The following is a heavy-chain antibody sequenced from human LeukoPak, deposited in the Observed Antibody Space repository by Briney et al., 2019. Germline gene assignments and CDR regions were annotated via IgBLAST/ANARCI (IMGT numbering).Heavy chain of an antibody. CDR3: AKALYSSNWYYFDY. CDR2: ISYDGSNK. V-gene: IGHV3-30*18. Sequence: GGSLRLSCAASGFTFSSYGMHWVRQAPGRGLEWVAVISYDGSNKYYADSVKGRFTISRDNSKNTLYLQMNSLRAEDTAIFYCAKALYSSNWYYFDYWGQGTLVTVSS. J-gene: IGHJ4*02. CDR1: GFTFSSYG. D-gene: IGHD6-13*01.